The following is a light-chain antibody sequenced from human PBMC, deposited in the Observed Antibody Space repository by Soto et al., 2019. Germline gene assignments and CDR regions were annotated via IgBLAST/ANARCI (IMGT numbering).Light chain of an antibody. J-gene: IGKJ1*01. V-gene: IGKV3-20*01. CDR1: QSVSSSY. CDR2: GAS. CDR3: QEYGISPWT. Sequence: EIVLTQSPGTLSLSPGERATLSCRASQSVSSSYLAWYQQKPGQAPRLLIYGASSRATGIPDRFSGSGSGTDFTLIISRLEPEDFAVYYCQEYGISPWTFGHGTKVDIK.